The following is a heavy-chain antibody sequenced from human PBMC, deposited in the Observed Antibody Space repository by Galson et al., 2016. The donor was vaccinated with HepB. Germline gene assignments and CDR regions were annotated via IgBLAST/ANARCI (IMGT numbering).Heavy chain of an antibody. V-gene: IGHV1-69*13. Sequence: SVKVSCKASGGTFSSFAISWVRQAPGQGLEWMGGIIPIFRPAHYAQKSQGRVTITADESTSTAYMELSSLRSEDTAVYYCAVEGTILRQYYFDYWGQGTLVTVSS. CDR3: AVEGTILRQYYFDY. CDR2: IIPIFRPA. D-gene: IGHD1-26*01. CDR1: GGTFSSFA. J-gene: IGHJ4*02.